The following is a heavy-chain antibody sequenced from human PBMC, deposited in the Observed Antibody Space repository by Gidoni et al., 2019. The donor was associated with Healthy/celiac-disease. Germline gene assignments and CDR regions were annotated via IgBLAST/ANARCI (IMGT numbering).Heavy chain of an antibody. CDR3: AKDRTYYYDSSGYSGVGY. J-gene: IGHJ4*02. D-gene: IGHD3-22*01. CDR2: ISGSGGST. CDR1: GFPFSSYA. Sequence: EVQLLESGGGLVQPGGSLRLSCAASGFPFSSYAMSWVRQAPGKGLEWVSAISGSGGSTYYADSVKGRFTISRDNSKNTLYLQMNSLRAEDTAVYYCAKDRTYYYDSSGYSGVGYWGQGTLVTVSS. V-gene: IGHV3-23*01.